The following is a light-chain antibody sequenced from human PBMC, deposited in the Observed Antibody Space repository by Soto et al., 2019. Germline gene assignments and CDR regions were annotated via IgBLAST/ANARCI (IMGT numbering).Light chain of an antibody. CDR2: GAS. CDR1: QSVSSNY. J-gene: IGKJ1*01. CDR3: QQYGSSPQT. Sequence: EIVLTQSPATLSVSPGERATLSCRASQSVSSNYLAWYQQKLGQAPRLFIYGASSRATGIPDRFSGSGSGTDFTLTISRLEPEDFAVYYCQQYGSSPQTFGQGTKVDIK. V-gene: IGKV3-20*01.